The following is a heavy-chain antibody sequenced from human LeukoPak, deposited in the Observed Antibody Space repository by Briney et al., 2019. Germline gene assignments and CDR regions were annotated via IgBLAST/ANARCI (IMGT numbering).Heavy chain of an antibody. Sequence: PSETLSLTCTVSGGSISSSSYYWGWIRQPPGKGLEWIGSIYYSGSSYYNPSLKSRVTISVDTSKNQFSLKLSSVTAVDTAVYYCARGRILYCSSTSCYRRRQYFDLWGRGTLVTVSS. V-gene: IGHV4-39*07. D-gene: IGHD2-2*01. J-gene: IGHJ2*01. CDR3: ARGRILYCSSTSCYRRRQYFDL. CDR2: IYYSGSS. CDR1: GGSISSSSYY.